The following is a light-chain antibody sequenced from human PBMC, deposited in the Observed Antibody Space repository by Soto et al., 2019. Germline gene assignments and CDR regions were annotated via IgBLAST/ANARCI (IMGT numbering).Light chain of an antibody. J-gene: IGLJ2*01. CDR3: NSWTTSTTMI. CDR2: DVN. V-gene: IGLV2-14*03. CDR1: SSDIGAYNF. Sequence: QSALTQPASVSGSPGQSITISCTGTSSDIGAYNFVSWYQQHPGKAPKLMLYDVNIRPSGVSNRFSGSKSGNTASLTISGLQAEDVADYYCNSWTTSTTMIFCGGTKLTVL.